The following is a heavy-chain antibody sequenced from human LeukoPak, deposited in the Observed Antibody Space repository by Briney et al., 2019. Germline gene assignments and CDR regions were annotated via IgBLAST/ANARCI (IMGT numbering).Heavy chain of an antibody. V-gene: IGHV1-18*01. CDR3: ARDPLTAMVGYADY. Sequence: GASVKVSCKASGYIFTTYGISWVRQAPGQGLEWMGWINTYNGNIDYAQKLQGRVTMTTDTSTSTAYKELRSLRSDDTAVYYCARDPLTAMVGYADYWGQGTLVTVSS. CDR1: GYIFTTYG. J-gene: IGHJ4*02. D-gene: IGHD5-18*01. CDR2: INTYNGNI.